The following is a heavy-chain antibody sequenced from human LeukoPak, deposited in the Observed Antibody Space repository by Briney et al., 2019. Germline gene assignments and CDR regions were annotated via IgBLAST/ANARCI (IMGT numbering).Heavy chain of an antibody. J-gene: IGHJ4*02. CDR1: GYALTSHY. CDR3: ARKFYFDY. CDR2: IDPRAGST. Sequence: ASVKVSCKAFGYALTSHYIHWVRQAPGQGLEWMGIIDPRAGSTIYAQNFQGRITLAADTSTNTVYMELRSLTSEDTAIYFCARKFYFDYWGQGSLVTVSS. V-gene: IGHV1-46*01.